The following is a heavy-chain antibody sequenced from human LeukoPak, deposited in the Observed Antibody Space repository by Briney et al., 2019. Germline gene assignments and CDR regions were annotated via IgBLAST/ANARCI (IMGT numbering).Heavy chain of an antibody. CDR1: GFTFSSYG. CDR3: AKDRRWIQENFFDY. J-gene: IGHJ4*02. CDR2: ISDSGTTT. Sequence: PGGSLRLSCAASGFTFSSYGMHWVRQAPGKGLEWVSVISDSGTTTYYADSVKGRFTISRDNSKNTLYLQLNTLRDEDTAVYFCAKDRRWIQENFFDYWGQGTLVTVSS. D-gene: IGHD5-24*01. V-gene: IGHV3-23*01.